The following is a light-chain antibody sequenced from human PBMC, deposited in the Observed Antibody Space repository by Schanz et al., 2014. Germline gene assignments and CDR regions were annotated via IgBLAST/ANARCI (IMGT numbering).Light chain of an antibody. CDR2: DVS. J-gene: IGLJ2*01. CDR1: SSDVGGYNY. CDR3: CSYAGRSLI. V-gene: IGLV2-8*01. Sequence: QSALTQPPSASGSPGQSVAISCTGTSSDVGGYNYVSWYQHHPGKAPKLMIYDVSKRPSGVPDRFSGSKSGNTAFLTVSGVQAEDEADYYCCSYAGRSLIFGGGTKLTVL.